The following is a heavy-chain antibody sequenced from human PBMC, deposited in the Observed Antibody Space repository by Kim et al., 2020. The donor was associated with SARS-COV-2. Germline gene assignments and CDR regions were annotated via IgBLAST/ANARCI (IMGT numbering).Heavy chain of an antibody. J-gene: IGHJ6*03. Sequence: ASVKVSCKASGYTFTSYDINWVRQATGQGLEWMGWMNPNSGNTVYAQKFQGRVTMTRNTSISTAYMELSSLRSEDTAVYYCALGPPNPTYYYILTGYYQYYCY. V-gene: IGHV1-8*01. CDR2: MNPNSGNT. CDR1: GYTFTSYD. CDR3: ALGPPNPTYYYILTGYYQYYCY. D-gene: IGHD3-9*01.